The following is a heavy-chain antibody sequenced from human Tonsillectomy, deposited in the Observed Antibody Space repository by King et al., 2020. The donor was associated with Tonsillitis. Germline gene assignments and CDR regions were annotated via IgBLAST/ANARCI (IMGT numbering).Heavy chain of an antibody. CDR3: TRDSANDYYDSSAYSRFDY. V-gene: IGHV1-69*01. D-gene: IGHD3-22*01. CDR2: ITPVFRAP. J-gene: IGHJ4*02. CDR1: GDTLKNYA. Sequence: VQLVESGAEIKKPGSSVKVSCKASGDTLKNYAISWVRQAPGQGLEWMGGITPVFRAPMLAHQFQDRVTIIADDSTSTAYMELSGLRSEDTAIYYCTRDSANDYYDSSAYSRFDYWGQGTLVIVSS.